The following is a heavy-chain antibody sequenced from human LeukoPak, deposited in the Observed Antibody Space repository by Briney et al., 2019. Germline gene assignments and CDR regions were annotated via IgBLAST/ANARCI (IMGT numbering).Heavy chain of an antibody. D-gene: IGHD3-22*01. Sequence: ASVKVSCKASGYTFTGYYMHWVRQAPGQGLEWMGWINPNSGGTNYAQKFQGRVTMTRDTSISTAYMELSRLRSDDTAVYYCARDKVNSEYYYDSSGYYLHDYWGQGTLVTVSS. V-gene: IGHV1-2*02. CDR3: ARDKVNSEYYYDSSGYYLHDY. J-gene: IGHJ4*02. CDR1: GYTFTGYY. CDR2: INPNSGGT.